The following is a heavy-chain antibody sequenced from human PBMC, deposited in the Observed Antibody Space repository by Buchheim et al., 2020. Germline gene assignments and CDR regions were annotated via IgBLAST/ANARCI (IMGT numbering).Heavy chain of an antibody. J-gene: IGHJ4*02. CDR2: ISYDGTIK. Sequence: QVHLMESGGGVMQPVRSRRLSCAASGFTFSSYGFHWVRQAPGKGLEWLAVISYDGTIKSYADSIKGRFTISRDNSKHPLYLQMRRLRADDPSVSHCPSAILYYLTGIYLVYCGQGTL. CDR1: GFTFSSYG. D-gene: IGHD3-10*01. CDR3: PSAILYYLTGIYLVY. V-gene: IGHV3-30*15.